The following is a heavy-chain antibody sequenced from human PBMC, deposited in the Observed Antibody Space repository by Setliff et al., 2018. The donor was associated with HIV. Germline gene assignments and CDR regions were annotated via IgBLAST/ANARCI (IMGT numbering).Heavy chain of an antibody. V-gene: IGHV1-2*04. J-gene: IGHJ4*02. CDR1: GYTFTDNY. CDR3: ARDDHGDPFDY. CDR2: INSATGGT. D-gene: IGHD4-17*01. Sequence: ASVKVSCKASGYTFTDNYIHWVRQAPGQGLEWMAWINSATGGTNYAQNFQGWVTVTRDTSINTVYLEVNGLKSDDTAVYYCARDDHGDPFDYWGQGTLVTVSS.